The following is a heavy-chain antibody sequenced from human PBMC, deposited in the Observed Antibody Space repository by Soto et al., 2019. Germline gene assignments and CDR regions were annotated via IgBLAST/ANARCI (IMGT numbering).Heavy chain of an antibody. J-gene: IGHJ4*02. CDR3: IVRYPYYFDY. D-gene: IGHD2-21*01. CDR1: GLTFINAW. CDR2: IKSKTDVGTT. Sequence: EVQLVESGGGLVQPGGSLRLSCAASGLTFINAWMNWVRQAPGKGLEWVGRIKSKTDVGTTDYAAPVKGRFTIPRDDSKNTLYLQMNSLKPEDTAVYYCIVRYPYYFDYWGQGTLVTVSS. V-gene: IGHV3-15*07.